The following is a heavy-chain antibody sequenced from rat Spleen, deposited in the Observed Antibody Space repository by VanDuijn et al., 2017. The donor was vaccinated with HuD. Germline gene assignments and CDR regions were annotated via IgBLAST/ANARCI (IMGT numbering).Heavy chain of an antibody. D-gene: IGHD1-11*01. CDR2: ISYDGLNT. CDR3: ARRYDFDY. V-gene: IGHV5-29*01. CDR1: GFTFSDYY. J-gene: IGHJ2*01. Sequence: EVQLVESDGGLVQPGRSLKLSCAASGFTFSDYYMAWVRQAPTKGLEWVATISYDGLNTYYRDSVKGRFTISRDNAKSTLYLQMDSLRSEDTATYYCARRYDFDYWGPRSHGHSLL.